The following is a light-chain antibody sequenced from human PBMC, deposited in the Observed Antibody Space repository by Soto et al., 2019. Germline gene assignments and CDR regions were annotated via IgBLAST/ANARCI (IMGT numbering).Light chain of an antibody. V-gene: IGKV1-39*01. Sequence: TQMTQSPSSLSASVGDRVIITCRASQDIDIYLSWYQQKPGKVPKLLIYDKSTLRSGVPSRFSGSGSGTDFTLTINNLQPEYFATYYCQQSYRTPYTFGQGTKV. CDR1: QDIDIY. J-gene: IGKJ2*01. CDR3: QQSYRTPYT. CDR2: DKS.